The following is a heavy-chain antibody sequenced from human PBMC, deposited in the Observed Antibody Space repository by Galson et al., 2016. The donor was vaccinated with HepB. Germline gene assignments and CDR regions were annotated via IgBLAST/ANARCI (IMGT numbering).Heavy chain of an antibody. CDR3: VRSNFADY. D-gene: IGHD4-11*01. V-gene: IGHV3-23*01. Sequence: SLRLSCAASGFTFREYAMNWVRQAPGKGLQWVSTISGSGDNKYYGDSVKGRFAVSRDNSKNTLSLQLSSLGAEDTAVYYCVRSNFADYWGQGVRVTVTS. J-gene: IGHJ4*02. CDR1: GFTFREYA. CDR2: ISGSGDNK.